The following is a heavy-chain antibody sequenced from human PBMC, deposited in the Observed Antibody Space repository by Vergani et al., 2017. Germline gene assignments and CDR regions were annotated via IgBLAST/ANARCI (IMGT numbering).Heavy chain of an antibody. J-gene: IGHJ5*02. CDR3: AKDLGTSSGGGWFDP. D-gene: IGHD6-6*01. CDR1: GFTSAGYA. Sequence: EVQLEESGGGLVLPGRSLRLSCVASGFTSAGYAMHWVRQAPGKCLEWVSGISWNSNSIGYANSVKGRFTNSRDNAKNSLYLQMSSLRAEDTALYYCAKDLGTSSGGGWFDPWGQGTLVTVSS. CDR2: ISWNSNSI. V-gene: IGHV3-9*02.